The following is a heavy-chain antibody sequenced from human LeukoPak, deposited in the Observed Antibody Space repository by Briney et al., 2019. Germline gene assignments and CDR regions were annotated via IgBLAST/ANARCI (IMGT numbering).Heavy chain of an antibody. CDR3: AKALTDWDDYGDIYYFDY. V-gene: IGHV3-23*01. Sequence: GGSLRLSCAASGFTFSSYAMSWVRQAPGKGLEWVSAISGSGGSTYYADSVKGRFTISRDNSKNTLYLQMNSLRAEDTAVYYCAKALTDWDDYGDIYYFDYWGQGTLVTVSS. J-gene: IGHJ4*02. D-gene: IGHD4-17*01. CDR2: ISGSGGST. CDR1: GFTFSSYA.